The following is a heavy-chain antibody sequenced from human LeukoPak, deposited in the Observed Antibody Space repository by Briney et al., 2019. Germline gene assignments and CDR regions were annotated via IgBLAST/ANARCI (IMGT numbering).Heavy chain of an antibody. CDR3: VTCRAYIRGGFDF. D-gene: IGHD3-10*01. Sequence: SETLSLTCTVSGYSISSGYYWGWIRQPPGKGLEWIGSIYHSGSTYYNPSLKSRVTISVDTSKNQFSLRLSSVTAADTAVYYCVTCRAYIRGGFDFWGQGALVTVSS. J-gene: IGHJ4*02. CDR2: IYHSGST. V-gene: IGHV4-38-2*02. CDR1: GYSISSGYY.